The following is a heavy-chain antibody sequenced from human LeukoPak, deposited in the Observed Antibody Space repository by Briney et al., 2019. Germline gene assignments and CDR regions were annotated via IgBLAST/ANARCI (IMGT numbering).Heavy chain of an antibody. V-gene: IGHV4-59*01. CDR2: ISYTGGP. CDR3: ARQTGAVAGIDY. CDR1: GGSISTFY. D-gene: IGHD6-19*01. J-gene: IGHJ4*02. Sequence: SETLSLTCTISGGSISTFYWSWIRQPPGKGLEWIGYISYTGGPNYNPSLKSRVTISVDTSKNQFSLKVSSVIAADTAVYYCARQTGAVAGIDYWGQGTLVTVSS.